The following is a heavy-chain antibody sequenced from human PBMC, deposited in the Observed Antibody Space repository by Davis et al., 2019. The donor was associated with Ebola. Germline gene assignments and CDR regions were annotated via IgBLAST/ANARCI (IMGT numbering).Heavy chain of an antibody. CDR3: ASWDLRGHSSGNYYYYYGMDV. J-gene: IGHJ6*02. CDR1: GFIFSNYW. D-gene: IGHD6-19*01. Sequence: GESLKISCAASGFIFSNYWMSWVRQAPGRGLEWVANIKQDGSEKYYVDSVKGRFTISRDNAKNSLYLQMNSLRAEDTAVYYCASWDLRGHSSGNYYYYYGMDVWGQGTTVTVSS. CDR2: IKQDGSEK. V-gene: IGHV3-7*01.